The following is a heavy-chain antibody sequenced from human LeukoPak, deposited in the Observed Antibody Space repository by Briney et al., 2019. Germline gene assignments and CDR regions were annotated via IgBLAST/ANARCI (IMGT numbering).Heavy chain of an antibody. CDR2: ISTKNGNT. CDR3: ARFLTETNSWYFDL. D-gene: IGHD4-17*01. V-gene: IGHV1-18*04. Sequence: ASVKVSCKASGYSFTSYGITWVRQAPGQGLEWMGWISTKNGNTNYAQKLQGRVTMTTDTSTSTAYMELRSLRSDDTAVYYCARFLTETNSWYFDLWGRGTLVTVSS. J-gene: IGHJ2*01. CDR1: GYSFTSYG.